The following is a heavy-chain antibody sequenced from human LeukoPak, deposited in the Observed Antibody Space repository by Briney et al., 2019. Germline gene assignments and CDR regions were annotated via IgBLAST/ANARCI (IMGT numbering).Heavy chain of an antibody. J-gene: IGHJ5*02. CDR3: ARDPAYCSGGSCYGGWFDP. D-gene: IGHD2-15*01. CDR1: GGSISGTSYY. CDR2: IHTSGST. Sequence: SSQTLSLTCTVSGGSISGTSYYWNWIRQPAGKGLEWIGRIHTSGSTNYNPSLKSRVTISVDTSKNQFSLKLNSVTAADTAVYYCARDPAYCSGGSCYGGWFDPWGQGTLVTVSS. V-gene: IGHV4-61*02.